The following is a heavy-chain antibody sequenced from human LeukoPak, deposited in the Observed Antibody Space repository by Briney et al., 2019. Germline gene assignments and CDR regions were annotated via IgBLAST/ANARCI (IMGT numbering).Heavy chain of an antibody. CDR2: IYYSGST. D-gene: IGHD6-6*01. V-gene: IGHV4-59*01. J-gene: IGHJ6*03. Sequence: PSETLSLTCTVSGGSISSYYWSWIWQPPGKGLEWIGYIYYSGSTNYNPSLKSRVTISVDTSKNQFSLKLSSVTAADTAVYYCARVSIAARRAMDVWGKGTTVTVSS. CDR1: GGSISSYY. CDR3: ARVSIAARRAMDV.